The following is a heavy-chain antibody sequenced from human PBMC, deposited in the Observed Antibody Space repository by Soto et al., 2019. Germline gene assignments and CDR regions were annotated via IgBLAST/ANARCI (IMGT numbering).Heavy chain of an antibody. CDR3: VRGNRYSSSSGWGGGFDY. D-gene: IGHD6-6*01. Sequence: QVQLVESGGGVVQPGGSLRLSCATSGFTFSDSGMHWVRQAPGKGLEWVAVIWSDGSDKSYADSVEGRFTISRDNSKNTLYLQMNSLRAEETAVYYCVRGNRYSSSSGWGGGFDYWGQGTLVTVSS. CDR2: IWSDGSDK. J-gene: IGHJ4*02. CDR1: GFTFSDSG. V-gene: IGHV3-33*01.